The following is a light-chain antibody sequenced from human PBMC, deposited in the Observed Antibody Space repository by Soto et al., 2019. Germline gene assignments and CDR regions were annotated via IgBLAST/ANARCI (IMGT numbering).Light chain of an antibody. V-gene: IGKV3-20*01. J-gene: IGKJ4*01. CDR2: GAS. CDR1: QSVSSRN. Sequence: EIVLTHSPGTLSLSPAETSTLSRTASQSVSSRNLARYQQEPGKAPRLLISGASSRATGISDRFSGSGSGTDFTLTISRLEPEDFALYYCQHYGNSPLTFGGGTKVDIK. CDR3: QHYGNSPLT.